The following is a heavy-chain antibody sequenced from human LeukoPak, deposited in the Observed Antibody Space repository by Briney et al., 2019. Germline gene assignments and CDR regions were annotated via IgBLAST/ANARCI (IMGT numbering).Heavy chain of an antibody. V-gene: IGHV1-18*01. CDR2: ISAYNGNT. D-gene: IGHD4-17*01. Sequence: ASVTVSCKASGYTFTSYGISWVRQAPGQGLEWMGWISAYNGNTNYAQKLQGRVTMTTDTSTSTAYMELRSLRSDDTAVYYCARCYGDYLGLDVDYWGQGTLVTVSS. CDR3: ARCYGDYLGLDVDY. J-gene: IGHJ4*02. CDR1: GYTFTSYG.